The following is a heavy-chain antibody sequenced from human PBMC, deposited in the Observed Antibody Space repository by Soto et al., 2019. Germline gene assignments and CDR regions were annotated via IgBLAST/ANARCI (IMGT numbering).Heavy chain of an antibody. Sequence: GASVKVSCKACGYTFTSYAMHWVRQAPGQRLEWMGWINAGNGNTKYSQKFQGRVTITRDTSASTAYMELSSLRSEDTAVYYCARETGTTWLYDYWGQGTLVTVSS. V-gene: IGHV1-3*01. CDR2: INAGNGNT. CDR3: ARETGTTWLYDY. J-gene: IGHJ4*02. CDR1: GYTFTSYA. D-gene: IGHD1-7*01.